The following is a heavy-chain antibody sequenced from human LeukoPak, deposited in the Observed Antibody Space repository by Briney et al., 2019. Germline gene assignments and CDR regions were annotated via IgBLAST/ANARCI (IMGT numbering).Heavy chain of an antibody. CDR3: AKDSLTKVVRPYYFDY. CDR1: GFTFSSYS. D-gene: IGHD2-15*01. Sequence: GGSLRLSCAASGFTFSSYSMNWVRQAPGKGLEWVSSISSSSSYIYYADSVKGRFTISRDNAQNTLYLQMNSLRAEDTAVYYCAKDSLTKVVRPYYFDYWGQGTLVTVSS. CDR2: ISSSSSYI. V-gene: IGHV3-21*04. J-gene: IGHJ4*02.